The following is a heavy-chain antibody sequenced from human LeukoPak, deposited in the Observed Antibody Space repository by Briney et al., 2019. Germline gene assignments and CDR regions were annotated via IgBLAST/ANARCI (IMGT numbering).Heavy chain of an antibody. Sequence: GGSLRLSCALSGFTFRRYAMHWVRQAPGKGLEWPAAVSYDGSNTYYADSVKGRFIISRGNSKNTVFLQMNSLRPEDTAVYYCARDRYASRSYVMDVWGQGTTVAVSS. D-gene: IGHD2-2*01. CDR1: GFTFRRYA. V-gene: IGHV3-30*04. CDR3: ARDRYASRSYVMDV. J-gene: IGHJ6*02. CDR2: VSYDGSNT.